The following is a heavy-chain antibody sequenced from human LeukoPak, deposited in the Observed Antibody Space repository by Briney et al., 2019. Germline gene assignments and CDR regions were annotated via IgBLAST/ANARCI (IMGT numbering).Heavy chain of an antibody. CDR1: GVIFSSYG. V-gene: IGHV3-33*03. Sequence: PGGSLRLSCAASGVIFSSYGMYWVRQAPGKGLEWVAVIWHDGSAEFYADSVKGRFSISRDDSKNTVYLQMNSLRVEDTALYYCAKDNRGGWSGYFDYWGQGILVTVSS. J-gene: IGHJ4*02. CDR3: AKDNRGGWSGYFDY. D-gene: IGHD6-19*01. CDR2: IWHDGSAE.